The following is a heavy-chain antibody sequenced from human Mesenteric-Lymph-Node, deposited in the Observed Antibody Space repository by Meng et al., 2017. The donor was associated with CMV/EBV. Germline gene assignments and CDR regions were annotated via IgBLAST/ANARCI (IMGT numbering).Heavy chain of an antibody. Sequence: GESLKISCAASGFTLSSYSMSWFRQAPGKGLEWVSRINSDGSSTSYADSVKGRFTISRDNAKNTLYLQMNSLRAEDTAVYYCARLYSYGDYFDYWGQGTLVTVSS. CDR3: ARLYSYGDYFDY. J-gene: IGHJ4*02. CDR1: GFTLSSYS. D-gene: IGHD5-18*01. V-gene: IGHV3-74*01. CDR2: INSDGSST.